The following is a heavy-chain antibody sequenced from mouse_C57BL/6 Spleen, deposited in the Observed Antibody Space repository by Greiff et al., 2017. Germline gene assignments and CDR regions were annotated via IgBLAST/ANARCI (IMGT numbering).Heavy chain of an antibody. V-gene: IGHV1-42*01. CDR1: GYSFTGYY. CDR2: INPSTGGT. J-gene: IGHJ2*01. CDR3: ARGAGSGYPY. D-gene: IGHD3-2*02. Sequence: EVQLQQSGPELVKPGASVKISCKASGYSFTGYYMNWVKQSPEKSLEWIGEINPSTGGTTYNQKFKAKATLTVDKSSSTAYMQLKSLTSEDSAVXYCARGAGSGYPYWGQGTTLTVSA.